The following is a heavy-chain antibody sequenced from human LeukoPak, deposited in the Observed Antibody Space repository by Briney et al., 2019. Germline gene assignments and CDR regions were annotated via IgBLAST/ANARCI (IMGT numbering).Heavy chain of an antibody. CDR2: IIPIFGTA. J-gene: IGHJ4*02. D-gene: IGHD2-15*01. V-gene: IGHV1-69*01. CDR1: GGTFSSYA. CDR3: ARVAVYCRGGSCYLPDLSYFDY. Sequence: SVKVSCKASGGTFSSYAISWVRQAPGQGLEWMGGIIPIFGTANYAQKFQGRVTITADESTSTAYMELSSLRSEDTAVYYCARVAVYCRGGSCYLPDLSYFDYWGQGTLVTVSS.